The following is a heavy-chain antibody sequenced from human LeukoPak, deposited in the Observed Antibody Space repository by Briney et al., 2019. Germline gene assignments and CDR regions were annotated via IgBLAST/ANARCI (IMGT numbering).Heavy chain of an antibody. Sequence: SETLSLTCSVSGGSISSSNYYWSWIRQPAGKGLEWIGRIYTSESTNYNPSLKSRVTISVDTSRNQFSLNLSSVTAADTAVYYCARGLWFGDENPPYFDYWGQGILVTVSS. J-gene: IGHJ4*02. CDR2: IYTSEST. CDR1: GGSISSSNYY. V-gene: IGHV4-61*02. CDR3: ARGLWFGDENPPYFDY. D-gene: IGHD3-10*01.